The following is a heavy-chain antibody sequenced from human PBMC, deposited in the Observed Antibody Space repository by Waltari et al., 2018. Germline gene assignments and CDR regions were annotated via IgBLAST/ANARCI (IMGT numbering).Heavy chain of an antibody. D-gene: IGHD1-26*01. CDR1: GFTFSSYA. Sequence: QVQLVESGGGVVQPGRSLRLSCAASGFTFSSYAMHWVSQAQGKGLEWGAFISYDGGNKYYADSVKGRFTISRDNSKNTLYLQMNSLRAEDTAVYYCARAPELGARGYFDYWGQGTLVTVSS. CDR3: ARAPELGARGYFDY. V-gene: IGHV3-30-3*01. J-gene: IGHJ4*02. CDR2: ISYDGGNK.